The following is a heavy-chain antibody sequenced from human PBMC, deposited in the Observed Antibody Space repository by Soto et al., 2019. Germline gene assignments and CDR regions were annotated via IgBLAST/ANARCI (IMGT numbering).Heavy chain of an antibody. CDR3: ARHRYYDSSGYVDY. D-gene: IGHD3-22*01. V-gene: IGHV4-39*01. CDR2: IYYSGST. CDR1: GGSISSSSYY. J-gene: IGHJ4*02. Sequence: SETLSLTCTVSGGSISSSSYYWGWIRQPPGKGLEWIGSIYYSGSTYYNPSLKSRVTISVDTSKNQFSLKLSSVTAADTAVYYCARHRYYDSSGYVDYWGQGTLVTVSS.